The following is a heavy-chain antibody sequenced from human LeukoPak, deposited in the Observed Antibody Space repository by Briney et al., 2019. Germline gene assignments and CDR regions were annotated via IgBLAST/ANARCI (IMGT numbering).Heavy chain of an antibody. CDR2: IIPILGIA. J-gene: IGHJ6*03. CDR1: GGTFSSYA. D-gene: IGHD2-15*01. V-gene: IGHV1-69*04. CDR3: ARVGYCSGGSCYSGYGDYYYMDV. Sequence: GASVKVSCKASGGTFSSYAISWVRQAPGQGLEWMGRIIPILGIANYAQKFQGRVTITADKSTSTAYMELSSLRSEDTAVYYCARVGYCSGGSCYSGYGDYYYMDVWGKGTTVTVS.